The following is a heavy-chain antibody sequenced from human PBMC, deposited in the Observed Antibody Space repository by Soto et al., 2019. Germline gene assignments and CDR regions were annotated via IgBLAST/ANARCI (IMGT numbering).Heavy chain of an antibody. Sequence: EVQLLESGGGLVQPGGSLRLSCTASGFTFSDHAMTWVRQAPGKGLQWLSGINGGGSGAYYADSVKGRFTVSRANSNNTLFLQMDSLRVEDTAVYYCAIDLWWYTHWGQGPLVTVSS. CDR3: AIDLWWYTH. V-gene: IGHV3-23*01. J-gene: IGHJ1*01. D-gene: IGHD2-15*01. CDR2: INGGGSGA. CDR1: GFTFSDHA.